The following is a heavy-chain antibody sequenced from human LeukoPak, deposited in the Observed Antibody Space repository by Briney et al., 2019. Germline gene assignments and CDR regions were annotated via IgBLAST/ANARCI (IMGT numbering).Heavy chain of an antibody. CDR1: GFTFSNYW. V-gene: IGHV3-7*03. CDR3: AKESYYYDSSGYYFKWFDP. CDR2: MNLDGSEK. D-gene: IGHD3-22*01. Sequence: SGGSLRLSCAASGFTFSNYWMTWVRQAPGKGLGWVANMNLDGSEKYYVDSVKGRFTISRDNAKNSLYLQMNSLTAEDTAVYYCAKESYYYDSSGYYFKWFDPWGQGTLVTVSS. J-gene: IGHJ5*02.